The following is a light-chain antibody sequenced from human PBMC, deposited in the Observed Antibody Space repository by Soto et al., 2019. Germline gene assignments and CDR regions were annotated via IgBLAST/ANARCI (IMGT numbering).Light chain of an antibody. CDR1: SSNIGSNY. J-gene: IGLJ1*01. CDR2: RNN. V-gene: IGLV1-47*01. CDR3: SAWDASLSAHV. Sequence: QSVLTQPPSASGTPGQRVTISCSGSSSNIGSNYVYWYQQLPGTAPKLLIYRNNQRPSGVPDRFSGSKSGTSASLAISGLRSEYESDYYCSAWDASLSAHVFGTGTKLTVL.